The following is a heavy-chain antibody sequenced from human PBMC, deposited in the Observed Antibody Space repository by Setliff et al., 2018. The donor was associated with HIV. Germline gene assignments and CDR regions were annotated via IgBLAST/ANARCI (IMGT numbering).Heavy chain of an antibody. CDR2: ISWNSGSI. Sequence: GGSLRLSCAASGFTFTNYYMSWVRQAPGKGLEWVSGISWNSGSIGYADSVKGRFTTSRDNAKNSLYLQMNSLRTDDSALYYCVRNGAWFGGYYYYGMDVWGQGTTVTVSS. V-gene: IGHV3-9*01. D-gene: IGHD3-10*01. CDR3: VRNGAWFGGYYYYGMDV. CDR1: GFTFTNYY. J-gene: IGHJ6*02.